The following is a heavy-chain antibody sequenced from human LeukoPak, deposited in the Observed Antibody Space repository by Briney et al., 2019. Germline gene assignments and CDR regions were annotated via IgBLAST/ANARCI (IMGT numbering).Heavy chain of an antibody. CDR2: ISSSGST. Sequence: SETLSLTCTVSGGSINTYYCSWIRQPAGKGLEWIGRISSSGSTNYNPSLKSRVTMSLDTSKNQFSLKLSSVTAADTAVFYCARALGMTTVTPFDFWGQGTLVTVSS. CDR1: GGSINTYY. D-gene: IGHD4-17*01. CDR3: ARALGMTTVTPFDF. J-gene: IGHJ4*02. V-gene: IGHV4-4*07.